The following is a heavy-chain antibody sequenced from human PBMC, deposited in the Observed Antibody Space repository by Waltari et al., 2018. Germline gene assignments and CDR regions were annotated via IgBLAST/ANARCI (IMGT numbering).Heavy chain of an antibody. CDR3: ARRISMIVDVQDAFDI. D-gene: IGHD3-22*01. V-gene: IGHV4-59*01. CDR2: IYYSGST. CDR1: GGSISSYY. J-gene: IGHJ3*02. Sequence: QVQLQESGPGLVKPSETLSLTCTVSGGSISSYYWSWIRQPPGKGLEWIGYIYYSGSTNYNPSLKSRVTISVDTSKNQFSLKLSSVTAADTAVYYCARRISMIVDVQDAFDIWGQGTMVTVSS.